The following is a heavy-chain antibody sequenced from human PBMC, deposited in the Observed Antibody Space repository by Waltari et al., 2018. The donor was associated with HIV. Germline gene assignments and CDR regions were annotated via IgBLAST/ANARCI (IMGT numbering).Heavy chain of an antibody. CDR1: GFTVSSNS. CDR3: ARVKAYSSGWFDY. CDR2: FYSGGSA. V-gene: IGHV3-53*01. D-gene: IGHD6-19*01. Sequence: EVQLVESGGGLIQPGGSLRLSCAASGFTVSSNSMSWGRQAPGKGLEWVSVFYSGGSAYSADSVKGRFTISRDNSKNTLHLQMKRLRTEDTAVYYCARVKAYSSGWFDYWGQGTLVTVSS. J-gene: IGHJ5*01.